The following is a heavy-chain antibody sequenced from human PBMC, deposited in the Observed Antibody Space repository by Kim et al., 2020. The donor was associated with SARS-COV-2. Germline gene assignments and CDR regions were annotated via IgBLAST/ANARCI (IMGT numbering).Heavy chain of an antibody. V-gene: IGHV4-34*01. J-gene: IGHJ4*02. CDR3: ARLEVTTSFDY. CDR2: INHSGST. CDR1: GGSFSGYY. D-gene: IGHD4-17*01. Sequence: SETLSLTCAVYGGSFSGYYWSWIRQPPGKGLEWIGEINHSGSTNYNPSLKSRVTISVDTSKNQFSLKLSSVTAADTAVYYCARLEVTTSFDYWGQGTLVTVSS.